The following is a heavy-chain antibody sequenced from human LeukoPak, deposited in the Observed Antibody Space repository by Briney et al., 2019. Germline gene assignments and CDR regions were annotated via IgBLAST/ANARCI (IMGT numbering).Heavy chain of an antibody. D-gene: IGHD3-22*01. CDR2: ISAYNGNT. J-gene: IGHJ4*02. CDR1: GYTFTGYY. Sequence: ASVKVSCKASGYTFTGYYMHWVRQAPGQGLEWMGWISAYNGNTNYAQKLQGRVTMTTDTSTSTAYMELRSLRSDDTAVYYCARSDGSSGFDYWGQGTLVTVSS. CDR3: ARSDGSSGFDY. V-gene: IGHV1-18*04.